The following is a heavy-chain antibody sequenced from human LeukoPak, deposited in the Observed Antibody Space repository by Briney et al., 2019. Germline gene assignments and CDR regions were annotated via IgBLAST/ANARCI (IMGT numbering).Heavy chain of an antibody. D-gene: IGHD3-22*01. Sequence: PSETLSLTCTVSGGSISSYYWSWIRQPAGKGLEWIGRIYTSGSTNYNPSLKSRVTMSVDTSKNQFSLKLSSVTAADTAVYYCARHYYSYYYYYMDVWGKGTTVTVSS. CDR2: IYTSGST. V-gene: IGHV4-4*07. J-gene: IGHJ6*03. CDR1: GGSISSYY. CDR3: ARHYYSYYYYYMDV.